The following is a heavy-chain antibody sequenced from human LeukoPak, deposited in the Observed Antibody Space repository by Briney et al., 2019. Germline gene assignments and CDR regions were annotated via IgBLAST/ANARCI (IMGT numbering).Heavy chain of an antibody. V-gene: IGHV3-21*01. CDR3: ARGISTQVDY. D-gene: IGHD6-6*01. J-gene: IGHJ4*02. CDR1: GFTLSSYT. Sequence: GGSLRLPCAASGFTLSSYTMNWVRQAPGKGLEWVSSISDSGSYIYYADSVKGRFTISRDNARNSLYLQMNSLRAEDTAVYYCARGISTQVDYWGQGTLVSVSS. CDR2: ISDSGSYI.